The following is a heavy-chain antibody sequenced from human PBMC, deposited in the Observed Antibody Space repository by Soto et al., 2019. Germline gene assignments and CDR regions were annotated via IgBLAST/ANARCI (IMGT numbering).Heavy chain of an antibody. V-gene: IGHV1-69*13. J-gene: IGHJ5*02. CDR2: IIPIFGTA. CDR1: GGTFSSYA. D-gene: IGHD3-22*01. Sequence: SVKVSCKASGGTFSSYAISWVRQAPGQGLEWMGGIIPIFGTANYAQKFQGRVTITADESTSTAYMELSSLRSEDTAVYYCARGTSAVVVTQFDPWGQGTLVSDCS. CDR3: ARGTSAVVVTQFDP.